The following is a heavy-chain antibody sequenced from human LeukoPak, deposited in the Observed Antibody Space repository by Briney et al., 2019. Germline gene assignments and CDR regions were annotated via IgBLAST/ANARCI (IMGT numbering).Heavy chain of an antibody. CDR1: GFTFSSYS. V-gene: IGHV3-21*01. D-gene: IGHD6-19*01. J-gene: IGHJ4*02. CDR3: ARDAGRAVAGFLGY. CDR2: ISSSSSYI. Sequence: PGGSLRLSRAASGFTFSSYSLNGVSQAPGKRLDWVSSISSSSSYIYYAHSVKGRFTTSSDNAKNSLYLQMNSLRAEDTAVYYCARDAGRAVAGFLGYWGKGTPVTVSS.